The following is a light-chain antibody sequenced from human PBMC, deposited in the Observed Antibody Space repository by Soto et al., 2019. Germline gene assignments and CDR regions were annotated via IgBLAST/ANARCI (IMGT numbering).Light chain of an antibody. Sequence: QSVLTQPPSVSGAPGQRVTISCTGGSSNIGAGYDVHWYQQLPGTAPKLLIYGNSNRPSGVPDRFSGSKSGNTASLTISGLQAEDEADYYCSSYSSGSTLGVFGTGTKLTVL. V-gene: IGLV1-40*01. J-gene: IGLJ1*01. CDR2: GNS. CDR3: SSYSSGSTLGV. CDR1: SSNIGAGYD.